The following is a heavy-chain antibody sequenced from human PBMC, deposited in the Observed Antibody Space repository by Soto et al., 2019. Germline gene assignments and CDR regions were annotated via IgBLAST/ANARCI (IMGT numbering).Heavy chain of an antibody. J-gene: IGHJ4*02. V-gene: IGHV3-15*01. CDR2: IKSKTDGGTT. Sequence: GGSLRLSCAASGFTFSNAWMSWVRQAPGKGLEWVGRIKSKTDGGTTDYAAPVKGRFTISRDDSKNTLYLQMNSLKTEDTAVYYCTTDSSSWPAPNYWGQGTLVTVSS. CDR1: GFTFSNAW. D-gene: IGHD6-13*01. CDR3: TTDSSSWPAPNY.